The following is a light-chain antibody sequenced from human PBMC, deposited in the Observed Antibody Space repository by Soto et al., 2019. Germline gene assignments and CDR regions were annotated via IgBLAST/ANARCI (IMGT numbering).Light chain of an antibody. V-gene: IGKV1-27*01. CDR2: GPS. CDR1: QGIRNY. J-gene: IGKJ5*01. CDR3: QTYHRDNIP. Sequence: QMTQSASCVSGSVGDRVTLTSLASQGIRNYLAGDPRKPGKIPKVLIYGPSNLQPGVPSRFSGSGSGTDFTLTIESMQPDDMDTYYCQTYHRDNIPFGQGTRLEIK.